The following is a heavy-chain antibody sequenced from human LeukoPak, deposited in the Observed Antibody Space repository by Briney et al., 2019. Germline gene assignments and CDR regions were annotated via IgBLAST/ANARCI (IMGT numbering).Heavy chain of an antibody. J-gene: IGHJ4*02. CDR2: IYSSGST. CDR3: AREGTTVTHFDY. D-gene: IGHD4-17*01. CDR1: AGSLSSYY. V-gene: IGHV4-59*01. Sequence: SETLSLTCTVSAGSLSSYYWSWIRQPPGKGLEWIGYIYSSGSTTYNPSLKSRATISLDTSKNQFSLKLSSVTAADTAVYYCAREGTTVTHFDYWGQGTLVTVSS.